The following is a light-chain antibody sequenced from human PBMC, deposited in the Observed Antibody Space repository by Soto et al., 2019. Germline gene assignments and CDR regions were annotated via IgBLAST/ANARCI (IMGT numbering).Light chain of an antibody. CDR1: NSNIGSNT. V-gene: IGLV1-44*01. CDR3: AAWDDSLNGVV. J-gene: IGLJ2*01. Sequence: QSVLTQPPSVSGTPGQGVTITCSGSNSNIGSNTINWYQQLPGTAPKLLIYSNNQWPSGVPDRFSGAKSGTSASLAISGLQSEDEADYYCAAWDDSLNGVVFGGGTKLTVL. CDR2: SNN.